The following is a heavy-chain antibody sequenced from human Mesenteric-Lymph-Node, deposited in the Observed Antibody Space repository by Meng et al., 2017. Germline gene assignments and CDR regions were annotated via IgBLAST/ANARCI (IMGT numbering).Heavy chain of an antibody. V-gene: IGHV3-11*04. CDR1: GFTFSASY. J-gene: IGHJ3*02. CDR3: ARDPIRLMLTFGVFFGNTNAFDI. CDR2: ISSGGSPI. Sequence: GESLKISCAASGFTFSASYMSWIRQTPGKGLEWLSHISSGGSPIYYADSVKGRFTISRDNAKNSLYLQMNSLRAEDTAVYYCARDPIRLMLTFGVFFGNTNAFDIWGQGTMVTVSS. D-gene: IGHD3-16*01.